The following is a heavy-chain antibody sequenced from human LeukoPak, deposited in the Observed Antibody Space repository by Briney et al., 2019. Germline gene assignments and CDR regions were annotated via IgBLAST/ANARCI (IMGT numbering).Heavy chain of an antibody. CDR2: ISSGSSYM. CDR1: GFTFSNYN. J-gene: IGHJ4*02. D-gene: IGHD1-20*01. Sequence: GGSLRLSCAASGFTFSNYNMNWVRQAPGKGLEWVSSISSGSSYMYYADSMKGRFTISRDNAKNSLYLQMNSLRAEDTAVYYCARHEPNNWNGPWFDYWGQGTLVTVSS. V-gene: IGHV3-21*01. CDR3: ARHEPNNWNGPWFDY.